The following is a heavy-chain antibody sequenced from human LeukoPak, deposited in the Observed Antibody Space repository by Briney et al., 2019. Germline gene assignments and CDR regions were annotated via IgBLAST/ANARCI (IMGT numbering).Heavy chain of an antibody. J-gene: IGHJ6*02. CDR3: AREDYGDSRIPYYGLDV. Sequence: GRSLRLSCAASGCTFSSYAMHWVRQAPVKGLEWVAVISYDGSNKYYADSVKGRFTISRDNSKNTLYLQMNSLRAEDTAVYYCAREDYGDSRIPYYGLDVWGQGTTVTVSS. D-gene: IGHD4-17*01. CDR2: ISYDGSNK. CDR1: GCTFSSYA. V-gene: IGHV3-30-3*01.